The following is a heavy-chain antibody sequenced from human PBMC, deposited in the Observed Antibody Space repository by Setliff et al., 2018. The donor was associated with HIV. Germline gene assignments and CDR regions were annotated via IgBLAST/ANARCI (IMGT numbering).Heavy chain of an antibody. J-gene: IGHJ4*02. CDR1: GFTLSDHW. D-gene: IGHD3-9*01. V-gene: IGHV3-74*01. CDR2: TNNDGSIT. Sequence: GGSLRLSCAASGFTLSDHWMHWVRQVPGKGLVWVSRTNNDGSITNYADFVKGRFTMSRDSAKNTLYLQMTSLRAEDTAIYYCAKERGRLRNFDWLSTFDYWGQGKLVTVSS. CDR3: AKERGRLRNFDWLSTFDY.